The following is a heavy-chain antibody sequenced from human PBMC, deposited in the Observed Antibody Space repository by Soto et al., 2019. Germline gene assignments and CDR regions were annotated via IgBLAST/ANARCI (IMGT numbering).Heavy chain of an antibody. CDR2: INPNSGGT. Sequence: ASVKVSCKASGYTFTGYYMHWVRQAPGQGLEWMGWINPNSGGTNYAQKFQGWVTLTRDPSINPGYIELSRLRSDDTAVYYCARAPANWGSDDAFDIWGQGTMVTVSS. CDR3: ARAPANWGSDDAFDI. V-gene: IGHV1-2*04. CDR1: GYTFTGYY. J-gene: IGHJ3*02. D-gene: IGHD7-27*01.